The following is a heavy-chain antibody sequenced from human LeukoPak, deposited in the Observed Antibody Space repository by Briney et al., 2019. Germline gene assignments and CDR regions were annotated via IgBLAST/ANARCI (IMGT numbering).Heavy chain of an antibody. Sequence: SETLSLTCTVSGVSISSSSYYWGWIRQPPGKGLEWIGSVYYSGSAYYNPSLKSRATISVDTSKNQFSLKLSSVTAADTAVYYCARHSYFDYWGQGTLVTVSS. J-gene: IGHJ4*02. CDR3: ARHSYFDY. CDR2: VYYSGSA. V-gene: IGHV4-39*01. CDR1: GVSISSSSYY.